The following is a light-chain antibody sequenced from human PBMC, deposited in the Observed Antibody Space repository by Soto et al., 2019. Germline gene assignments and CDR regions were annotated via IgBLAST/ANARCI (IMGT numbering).Light chain of an antibody. V-gene: IGKV1-5*03. Sequence: IQLTQSPSSLSASVGDRVTITCRASQGIRSALGWYQQKPGKAPKLLIYKASTVKSGVPSRFSGSGSGTEFTLTISSLQPDDFATYYCQHYNSYSEAFGQGTKVDIK. CDR1: QGIRSA. CDR3: QHYNSYSEA. J-gene: IGKJ1*01. CDR2: KAS.